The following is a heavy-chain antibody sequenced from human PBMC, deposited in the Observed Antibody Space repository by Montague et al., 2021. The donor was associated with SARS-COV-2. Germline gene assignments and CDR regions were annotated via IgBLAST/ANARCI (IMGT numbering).Heavy chain of an antibody. CDR2: ISYSGRT. CDR1: GGSVSSSPYY. CDR3: ASSYYYGSGTYVYNYYMDV. J-gene: IGHJ6*03. V-gene: IGHV4-39*01. D-gene: IGHD3-10*01. Sequence: SETLSLTCTVSGGSVSSSPYYWGWIRQPPGRGLEWGGSISYSGRTYFSPSLKSRLTISVDSSENQFSLRLSSVTAADTAVYYCASSYYYGSGTYVYNYYMDVWGKGTTVTVSS.